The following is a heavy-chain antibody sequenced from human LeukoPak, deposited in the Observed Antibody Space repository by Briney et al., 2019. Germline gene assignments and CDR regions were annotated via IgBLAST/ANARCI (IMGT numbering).Heavy chain of an antibody. D-gene: IGHD5-12*01. CDR2: VSGSGGST. CDR1: GFTFSNYA. V-gene: IGHV3-23*01. Sequence: GGSLRLSCAASGFTFSNYAMSWVRQAPGKGLEWVSAVSGSGGSTYYADSVKGRFTISRDNSKNTLYVQMNSLRAEDTAVYYCARAFDGYDSGYCDYWGQGTLVPVSS. J-gene: IGHJ4*02. CDR3: ARAFDGYDSGYCDY.